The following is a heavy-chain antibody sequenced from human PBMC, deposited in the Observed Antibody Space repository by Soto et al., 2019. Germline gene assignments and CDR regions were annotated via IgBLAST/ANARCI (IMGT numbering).Heavy chain of an antibody. CDR3: AAELGFGKLSVV. Sequence: QVQVVQSGVEVRRPGSSVKVSCKASGDTFKNCVISWVRQAPGQGLEWMGGIIPLFGTTDFAQRFQVRLTITTDESTTTAYMELSRLRSADTATYYCAAELGFGKLSVVWGQGTTVIVSS. V-gene: IGHV1-69*01. J-gene: IGHJ6*02. CDR1: GDTFKNCV. CDR2: IIPLFGTT. D-gene: IGHD3-10*01.